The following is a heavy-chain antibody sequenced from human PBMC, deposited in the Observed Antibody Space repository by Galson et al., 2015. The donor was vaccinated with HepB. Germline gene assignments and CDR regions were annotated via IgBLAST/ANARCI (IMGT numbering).Heavy chain of an antibody. CDR2: IWYDGSNK. V-gene: IGHV3-33*06. CDR1: GFTFSSYG. CDR3: AKVPHIAVADDWYFDL. D-gene: IGHD6-19*01. J-gene: IGHJ2*01. Sequence: SLRLSCAASGFTFSSYGMHWVRQAPGKGLEWVAVIWYDGSNKYYADSVKGRFTISRDNSKNTLYLQMNSLRAEDTAVYYCAKVPHIAVADDWYFDLWGRGTLVTVSS.